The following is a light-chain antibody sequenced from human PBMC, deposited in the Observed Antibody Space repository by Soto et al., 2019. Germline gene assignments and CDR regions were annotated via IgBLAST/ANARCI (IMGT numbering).Light chain of an antibody. CDR2: DVS. CDR1: SSDVGAYNY. Sequence: QSALTQPRSVSGSPGQSVTISCTGTSSDVGAYNYVSWHQQHPGKAPKLIIYDVSKRPSGVPDRFSGSKSGNTASLTISGLQADDEADYYCCSYAGTYTLWVFGGGTKLTVL. J-gene: IGLJ3*02. CDR3: CSYAGTYTLWV. V-gene: IGLV2-11*01.